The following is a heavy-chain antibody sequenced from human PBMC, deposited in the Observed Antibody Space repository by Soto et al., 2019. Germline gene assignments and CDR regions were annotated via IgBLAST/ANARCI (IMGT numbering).Heavy chain of an antibody. D-gene: IGHD6-19*01. Sequence: QVQLVQSGAEVKKPGASVKVSCKASGYTFTSYAMHWVRQAPGQRLEWMGWINAGNGNTKYSQKFQGRVTITRDTSASTAYMELSSLRSEDTAVYYCARDPLYSSGTFPIDPWGQGTLVTVSS. CDR1: GYTFTSYA. V-gene: IGHV1-3*01. J-gene: IGHJ5*02. CDR3: ARDPLYSSGTFPIDP. CDR2: INAGNGNT.